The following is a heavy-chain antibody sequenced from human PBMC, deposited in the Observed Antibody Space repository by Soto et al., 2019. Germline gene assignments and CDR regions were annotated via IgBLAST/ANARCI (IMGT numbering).Heavy chain of an antibody. J-gene: IGHJ4*02. Sequence: GGSLRLSCKGSGYSFSSYWIAWVRQMPGKGLEWMGSIYPGDSDTRYSPSFQGQVTISADKSINTAYVQWSSLKASDTAKYYCARQRSRGYFDYWGQGTLVTVSS. CDR2: IYPGDSDT. CDR3: ARQRSRGYFDY. D-gene: IGHD3-10*01. CDR1: GYSFSSYW. V-gene: IGHV5-51*01.